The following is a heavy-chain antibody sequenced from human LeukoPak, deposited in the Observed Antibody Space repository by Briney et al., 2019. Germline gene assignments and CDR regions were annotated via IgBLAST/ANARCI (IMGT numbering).Heavy chain of an antibody. J-gene: IGHJ4*02. CDR2: ISPYNSNT. CDR3: AKDLSLNNGITMVRGTFDY. CDR1: GYTFTSYG. D-gene: IGHD3-10*01. Sequence: ASVKVSCKASGYTFTSYGISWVRQAPGQGLEWMGWISPYNSNTYYAQNLQGRVTMTTDTSTSTTYMELRSLRSDDTAVYYCAKDLSLNNGITMVRGTFDYWGQGTLVTVSS. V-gene: IGHV1-18*01.